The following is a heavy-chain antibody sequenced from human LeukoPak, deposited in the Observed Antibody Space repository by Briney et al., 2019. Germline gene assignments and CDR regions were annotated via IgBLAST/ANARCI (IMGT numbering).Heavy chain of an antibody. CDR1: GFTFSSYV. D-gene: IGHD5-12*01. Sequence: GGSLRPSCAASGFTFSSYVMTWVRQAPGKGLEWVSGISGSGGTTSYAGSVKGRFTISRDNSKNTLYLQVNSLRAEDTAVYYCATGTSASGYDSWGQGTLVTVSS. J-gene: IGHJ4*02. CDR3: ATGTSASGYDS. V-gene: IGHV3-23*01. CDR2: ISGSGGTT.